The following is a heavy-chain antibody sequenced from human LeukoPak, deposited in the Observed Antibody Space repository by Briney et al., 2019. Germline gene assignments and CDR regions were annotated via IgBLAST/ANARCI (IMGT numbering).Heavy chain of an antibody. CDR2: ISYSGGST. V-gene: IGHV3-23*01. CDR3: AKMVTSRAYFDY. Sequence: GGSLRLSCAASGFTFSNYAMNWVRQAPGKGLEWVSGISYSGGSTYYADSVKGWFTISRDNSKNTLYLQMNSLRAEDTAVYYCAKMVTSRAYFDYWGQGTLVTVSS. CDR1: GFTFSNYA. J-gene: IGHJ4*02. D-gene: IGHD2-2*01.